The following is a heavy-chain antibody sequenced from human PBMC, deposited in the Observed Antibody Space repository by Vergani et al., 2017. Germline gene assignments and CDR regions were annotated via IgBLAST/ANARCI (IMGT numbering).Heavy chain of an antibody. J-gene: IGHJ4*02. CDR2: ISGSSSDI. CDR1: GFSFSIYG. D-gene: IGHD2-2*01. V-gene: IGHV3-48*01. Sequence: EVQLVEPGGGLVQPGGSLTPSCAASGFSFSIYGMNWVRQAPGKGLEWVSYISGSSSDISYADSVKGRFTISRDNAKNSLYLQMNSLRAEDTALYYCARAEYQLPYHYWGQGTLVTVSS. CDR3: ARAEYQLPYHY.